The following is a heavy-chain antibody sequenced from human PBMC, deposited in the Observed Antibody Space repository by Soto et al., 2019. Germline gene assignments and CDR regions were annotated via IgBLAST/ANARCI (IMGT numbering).Heavy chain of an antibody. J-gene: IGHJ4*02. D-gene: IGHD4-4*01. CDR3: ARVLSLQFFDY. Sequence: LSLTCAVSVGSISIGGYSCSWIRQPPGKGLEWIGYIYHSGSTYYNPSLKSRVTISVDRSKNQFSLKLSSVTAADTAVYYCARVLSLQFFDYWGQGTLVTVSS. V-gene: IGHV4-30-2*01. CDR1: VGSISIGGYS. CDR2: IYHSGST.